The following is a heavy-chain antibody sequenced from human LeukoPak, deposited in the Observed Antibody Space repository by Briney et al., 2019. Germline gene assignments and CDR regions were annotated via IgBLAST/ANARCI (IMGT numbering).Heavy chain of an antibody. CDR3: AREMNYDDYRTSDY. D-gene: IGHD4-17*01. V-gene: IGHV1-2*02. Sequence: ASVKDSGKASGYTFTGYYMHWVRQAPGQGFEWLGRVDSKSGGTNYAQKFQGRVTMTRDTSISTVYMQLISLRSDDTAVYYCAREMNYDDYRTSDYWGQGTLVTVSS. CDR2: VDSKSGGT. CDR1: GYTFTGYY. J-gene: IGHJ4*02.